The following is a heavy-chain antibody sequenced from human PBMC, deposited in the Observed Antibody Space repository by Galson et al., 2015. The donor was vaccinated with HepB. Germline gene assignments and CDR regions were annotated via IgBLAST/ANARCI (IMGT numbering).Heavy chain of an antibody. D-gene: IGHD3-22*01. CDR3: ARDFVGLSDYYDSSGYYREGFDY. Sequence: SLRLSCAASGFTFNTYSMNWVRQAPGKGLEWVSYISSSSSTIYYADSVKGRFTISRDNAKNSLFLQMNSLRDEDTAVYYCARDFVGLSDYYDSSGYYREGFDYWGQGTLVTVSS. CDR1: GFTFNTYS. CDR2: ISSSSSTI. V-gene: IGHV3-48*02. J-gene: IGHJ4*02.